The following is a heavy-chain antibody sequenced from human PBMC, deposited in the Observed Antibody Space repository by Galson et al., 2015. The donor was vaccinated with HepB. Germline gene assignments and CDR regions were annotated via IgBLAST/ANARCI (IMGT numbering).Heavy chain of an antibody. V-gene: IGHV4-39*01. J-gene: IGHJ4*02. D-gene: IGHD6-19*01. CDR3: ARHDVSSGWYGPGAIDY. CDR2: IYYSGST. CDR1: GGSISSSSYY. Sequence: ETLSLTCTVSGGSISSSSYYWGWIRQPPGKGLEWIGSIYYSGSTYYNPSLKSRVTISVDTSKNQFSLKLSSVTAADTAVYYCARHDVSSGWYGPGAIDYWGQGTLVTVSS.